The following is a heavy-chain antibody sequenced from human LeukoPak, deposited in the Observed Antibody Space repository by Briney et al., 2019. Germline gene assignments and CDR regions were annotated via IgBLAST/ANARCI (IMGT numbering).Heavy chain of an antibody. CDR3: ASNYYGSGSLDY. CDR2: IYYSGST. V-gene: IGHV4-59*08. D-gene: IGHD3-10*01. J-gene: IGHJ4*02. Sequence: SQTLSLTCTVSGGSISSYYWSWIRQPPGKGLEWTGYIYYSGSTNYNPSLKSRVTISVDTSKNQFSLKVSSVTAADTAVYYCASNYYGSGSLDYWGQGNLVTVSS. CDR1: GGSISSYY.